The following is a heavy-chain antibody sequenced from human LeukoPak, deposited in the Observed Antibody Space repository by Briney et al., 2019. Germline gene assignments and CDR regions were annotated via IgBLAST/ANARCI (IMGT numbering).Heavy chain of an antibody. D-gene: IGHD3-9*01. V-gene: IGHV1-18*01. CDR1: GYTFTDFG. CDR2: SSAYNGNS. Sequence: GASVKVSCKASGYTFTDFGISWVRQAPGQGLEWMGWSSAYNGNSNYAQKFQGRVIMTTDTSTSTAYMELRSLRSEDTAVYYCARGLRYFDWPTYYYYMDVWGKGTTVTISS. J-gene: IGHJ6*03. CDR3: ARGLRYFDWPTYYYYMDV.